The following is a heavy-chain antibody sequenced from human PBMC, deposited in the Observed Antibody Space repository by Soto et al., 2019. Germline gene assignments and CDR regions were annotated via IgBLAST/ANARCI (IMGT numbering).Heavy chain of an antibody. Sequence: ASVKVSCKASGYTFTSYDIYWVRRATGQGLEWMGWMNPNSGNTGYAQKFQGRVTMTRNTSISTAYMELSSLRSEDTAVYYCARGQGFVVVPAAMFSFDIWGQGTMVTVSS. V-gene: IGHV1-8*01. CDR2: MNPNSGNT. CDR1: GYTFTSYD. J-gene: IGHJ3*02. CDR3: ARGQGFVVVPAAMFSFDI. D-gene: IGHD2-2*01.